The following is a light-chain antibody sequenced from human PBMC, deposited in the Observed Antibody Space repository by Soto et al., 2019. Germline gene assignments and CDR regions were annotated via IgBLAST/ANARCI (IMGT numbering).Light chain of an antibody. J-gene: IGKJ1*01. CDR3: EQYGSSPRT. Sequence: EVVLTQSPCTLSLSTGERATLSCRASQSVSSNYFAWYQQRPGQAPRLLIYGISSRATGIPDRFSGSGSGTDFTLTISRLEPEDFAVYYCEQYGSSPRTFGQGTKVAIK. CDR2: GIS. V-gene: IGKV3-20*01. CDR1: QSVSSNY.